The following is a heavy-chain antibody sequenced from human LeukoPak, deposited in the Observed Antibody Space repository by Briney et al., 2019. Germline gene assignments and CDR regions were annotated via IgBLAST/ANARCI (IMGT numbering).Heavy chain of an antibody. V-gene: IGHV3-74*01. CDR1: GFTFTDYW. D-gene: IGHD5-18*01. CDR2: INTDTRGT. Sequence: GESLRLSRAASGFTFTDYWMHWVRQVPGKGLVWVSIINTDTRGTYYADSVKGRFTISRDNARNSLYLQMNSLRAEDTAVYYCARNYNYGFDYWGQGTLVTVSS. J-gene: IGHJ4*02. CDR3: ARNYNYGFDY.